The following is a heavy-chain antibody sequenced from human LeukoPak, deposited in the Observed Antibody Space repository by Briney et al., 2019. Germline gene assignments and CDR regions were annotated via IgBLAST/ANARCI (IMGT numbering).Heavy chain of an antibody. CDR2: INPNSGGT. D-gene: IGHD3-10*01. Sequence: ASVKVSCKASGYAFTGYYMHWVRQAPGQGLEWMGWINPNSGGTNYAQKFQGRVTMTRDTSISTAYMKLSRLRSDDTAVYYCARETYYYGSGSKPTNYFDYWGQGTLVTVSS. CDR3: ARETYYYGSGSKPTNYFDY. J-gene: IGHJ4*02. CDR1: GYAFTGYY. V-gene: IGHV1-2*02.